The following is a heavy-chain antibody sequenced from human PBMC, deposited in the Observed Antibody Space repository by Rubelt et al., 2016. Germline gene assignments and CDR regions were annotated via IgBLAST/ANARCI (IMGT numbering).Heavy chain of an antibody. D-gene: IGHD3-3*01. CDR1: GFTFSSYG. Sequence: VQLVESGGGVVQPGRSLRLSCAASGFTFSSYGMHWVRQAPGKGLEWVSSISSSSSYIYYADSVKGRFTISRDNSKNTLYLQMNSLRAEYTAVYYCARDANIRFLEWIPQALYYFDYWGQGTLVTVSS. CDR2: ISSSSSYI. V-gene: IGHV3-21*01. J-gene: IGHJ4*02. CDR3: ARDANIRFLEWIPQALYYFDY.